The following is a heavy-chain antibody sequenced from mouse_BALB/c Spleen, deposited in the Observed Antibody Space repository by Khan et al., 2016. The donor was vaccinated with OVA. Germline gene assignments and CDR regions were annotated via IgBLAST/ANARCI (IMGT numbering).Heavy chain of an antibody. D-gene: IGHD1-1*01. Sequence: EVKLEESGPGLVKPSQSLSLTCTVTGYSITSDYAWNWIRQFPGNKLEWMGYISYSGRTSYNPSLKSRFSLTRDTSKNQFFLQLNSVSTEDTATDYCARSVTITTVVATDFDYWGQGTTLTVSS. CDR1: GYSITSDYA. J-gene: IGHJ2*01. V-gene: IGHV3-2*02. CDR3: ARSVTITTVVATDFDY. CDR2: ISYSGRT.